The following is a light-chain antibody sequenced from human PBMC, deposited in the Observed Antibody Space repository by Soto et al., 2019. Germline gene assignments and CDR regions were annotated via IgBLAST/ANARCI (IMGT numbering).Light chain of an antibody. J-gene: IGKJ4*01. V-gene: IGKV3-15*01. CDR2: GAS. CDR1: QSVHSN. CDR3: QQYSNWPLT. Sequence: EIVMTQSPATLSVSPGERATLSCRASQSVHSNLAWYQQKPGQAPRLLIYGASTRATGVPARFSGSGSGTEFSLTVSSLQSEDFAVYYCQQYSNWPLTFGGGTKLEIK.